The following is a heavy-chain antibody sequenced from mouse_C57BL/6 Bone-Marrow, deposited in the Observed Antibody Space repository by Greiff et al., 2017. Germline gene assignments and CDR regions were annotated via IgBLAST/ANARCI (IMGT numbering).Heavy chain of an antibody. V-gene: IGHV14-3*01. Sequence: EVQLKESVAELVRPGASVKLSCTASGFNIKNTYMHWVKQRPEQGLEWIGRIDPANGNTKYAPKFQGKATITADTSSNTAYLQLSSLTSEDTAIYYCASPSYYSNYDYYAMDYWGQGTSVTVSS. CDR3: ASPSYYSNYDYYAMDY. CDR1: GFNIKNTY. J-gene: IGHJ4*01. CDR2: IDPANGNT. D-gene: IGHD2-5*01.